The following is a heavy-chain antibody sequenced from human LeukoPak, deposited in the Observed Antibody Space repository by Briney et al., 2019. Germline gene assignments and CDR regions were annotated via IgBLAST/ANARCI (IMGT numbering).Heavy chain of an antibody. CDR3: ASGSGNYYSYAMDV. Sequence: SETLSLTCTVSGGSISSSSYYWGWIRQPPGKGLEWIGSIYYSGSTYYNPSLKSRVTISVDTSKNQFSLKLSSVTAADTAVYYCASGSGNYYSYAMDVWGQGTTVTVSS. CDR1: GGSISSSSYY. CDR2: IYYSGST. J-gene: IGHJ6*02. V-gene: IGHV4-39*01.